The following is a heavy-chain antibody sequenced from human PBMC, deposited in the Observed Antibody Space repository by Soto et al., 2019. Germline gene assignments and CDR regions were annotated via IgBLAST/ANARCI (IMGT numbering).Heavy chain of an antibody. Sequence: GGSLRLSCAASGFTFSSYWMSWVRQAPGKGLEWVANIKQDGSEKYYVDSVKGRFTISRDNAKNSLYLQMNSLRAEDTAVYYCARVQHYYYYYMDVWGKGTTVTVSS. D-gene: IGHD2-2*01. CDR3: ARVQHYYYYYMDV. J-gene: IGHJ6*03. CDR2: IKQDGSEK. V-gene: IGHV3-7*01. CDR1: GFTFSSYW.